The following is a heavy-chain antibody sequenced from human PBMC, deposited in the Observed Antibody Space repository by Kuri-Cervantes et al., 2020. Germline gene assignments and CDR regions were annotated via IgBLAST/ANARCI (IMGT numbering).Heavy chain of an antibody. D-gene: IGHD6-19*01. CDR1: GFTFDDYA. CDR2: ISWNSGSI. CDR3: ARPGLISVADYYFDS. V-gene: IGHV3-9*01. J-gene: IGHJ4*02. Sequence: GGSLRLSCAASGFTFDDYAMHWVRQAPGKGLEWVSGISWNSGSIGYADSVKGRFTISRDNAKNSVYLQMNSLRAEDTAIYYCARPGLISVADYYFDSWGQGTLVTVSS.